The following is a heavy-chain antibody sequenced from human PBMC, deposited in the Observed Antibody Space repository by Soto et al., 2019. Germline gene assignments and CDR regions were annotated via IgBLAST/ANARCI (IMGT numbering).Heavy chain of an antibody. CDR3: ARDGGRHSGGIDY. CDR1: GGTFSSDS. Sequence: QVQLVQSGAEVKKPGSSVKVSCKASGGTFSSDSINWVRQAPGQGLEWMGEIIPIFGTANYAQKFQGRVTITADESTSTAYMEPSSLRSEDTAVYYCARDGGRHSGGIDYWGQGTLVTVS. D-gene: IGHD1-26*01. CDR2: IIPIFGTA. J-gene: IGHJ4*02. V-gene: IGHV1-69*01.